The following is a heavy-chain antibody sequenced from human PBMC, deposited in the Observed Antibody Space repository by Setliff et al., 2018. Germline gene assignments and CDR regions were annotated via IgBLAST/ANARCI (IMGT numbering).Heavy chain of an antibody. Sequence: PGGSLRLSCAVSGFTFSGYSMNWVRQAPGKGLEWVSSISSSSSYIYYTDSVKGRFTISRDNSKNMLYLQIDSLRFEDTAVYYCARDSPPKGPDYWGQGTLVTVSS. V-gene: IGHV3-21*01. J-gene: IGHJ4*02. CDR1: GFTFSGYS. CDR3: ARDSPPKGPDY. CDR2: ISSSSSYI.